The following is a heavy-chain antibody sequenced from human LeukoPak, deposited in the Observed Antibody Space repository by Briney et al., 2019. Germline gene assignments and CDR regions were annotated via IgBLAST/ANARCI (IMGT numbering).Heavy chain of an antibody. D-gene: IGHD4-17*01. CDR3: ARRGYGYYFDF. CDR2: ISSNGGST. CDR1: EVNFDDHG. V-gene: IGHV3-20*04. J-gene: IGHJ4*01. Sequence: PGGSLRLSCATSEVNFDDHGMSWIRQAPGKGLEWVSGISSNGGSTGYADPMQGRFTISRDNAKSSLYLQMNSLRAEDTALYYCARRGYGYYFDFWGHGTLVTVSS.